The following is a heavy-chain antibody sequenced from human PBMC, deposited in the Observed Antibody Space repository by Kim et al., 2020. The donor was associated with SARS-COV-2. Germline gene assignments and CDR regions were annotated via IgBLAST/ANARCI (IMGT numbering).Heavy chain of an antibody. V-gene: IGHV4-34*01. D-gene: IGHD3-10*01. CDR2: INHSGST. CDR3: ARVELLWFGELLLDAFDI. J-gene: IGHJ3*02. Sequence: SETLSLTCAVYGGSFSGYYWSWIRQPPGKGLEWIGEINHSGSTNYNPSLKSRVTISVDTSKNQFSLKLSSVTAADTAVYYCARVELLWFGELLLDAFDI. CDR1: GGSFSGYY.